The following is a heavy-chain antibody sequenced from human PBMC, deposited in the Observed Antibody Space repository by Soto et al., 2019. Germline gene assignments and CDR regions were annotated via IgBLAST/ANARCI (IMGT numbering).Heavy chain of an antibody. J-gene: IGHJ4*02. V-gene: IGHV3-23*01. CDR1: GFTFSNSA. Sequence: EVQLLESGGGLVQPGGSLRLSCAASGFTFSNSAMTWVRQAPAKGLEWVSTIRDSDSGGSTFYADSAKGRFTISRDDSKNTLYLQMSSLRAEDTAMYYCAKVRVGIDVDFDYWGQGALVTVSS. CDR3: AKVRVGIDVDFDY. CDR2: IRDSDSGGST. D-gene: IGHD2-21*01.